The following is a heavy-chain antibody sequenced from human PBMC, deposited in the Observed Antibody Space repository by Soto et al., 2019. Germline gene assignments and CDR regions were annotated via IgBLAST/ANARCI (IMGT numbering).Heavy chain of an antibody. Sequence: EVQLVESGGGLVKPGGSMRLSCAASGFTFSSYSMNWVRQAPGKGLEWVSSISSSSSYIYYADSVKGRFTISRDNAKNSLYLQMNNLRAEDTAVYYCARQKECSGGSCYTMGGVYYYYYGMDVWGQGTTVTVSS. J-gene: IGHJ6*02. CDR3: ARQKECSGGSCYTMGGVYYYYYGMDV. D-gene: IGHD2-15*01. V-gene: IGHV3-21*01. CDR1: GFTFSSYS. CDR2: ISSSSSYI.